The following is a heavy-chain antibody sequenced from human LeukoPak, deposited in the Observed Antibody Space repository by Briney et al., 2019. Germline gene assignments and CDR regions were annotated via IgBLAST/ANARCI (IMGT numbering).Heavy chain of an antibody. CDR1: GHTFTGYY. CDR2: INPNSGGT. Sequence: ASVKVSCKASGHTFTGYYMHWVRQAPGQGLEWMGWINPNSGGTNYAQKFQGRVTMTRDTSISTAYMELSRLRSDDTAVYYCARDIRDFWSGYSYWGQGTLVTVSS. J-gene: IGHJ4*02. V-gene: IGHV1-2*02. D-gene: IGHD3-3*01. CDR3: ARDIRDFWSGYSY.